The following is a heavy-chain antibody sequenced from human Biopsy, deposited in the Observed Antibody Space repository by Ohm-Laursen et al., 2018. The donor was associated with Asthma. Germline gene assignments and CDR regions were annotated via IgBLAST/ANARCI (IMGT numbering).Heavy chain of an antibody. CDR2: IIPFYGTA. J-gene: IGHJ6*02. CDR1: GGTFSTFG. V-gene: IGHV1-69*13. Sequence: GASVKVSCKASGGTFSTFGISWVRQAPGQGLEWMGGIIPFYGTATYAQNFQGRLTLTADESTSTAYMEVTSLRSEDTAIYYCARCQVGYSSGWSLLLKKIYYSGMDVWGQGTAVTVSS. D-gene: IGHD6-19*01. CDR3: ARCQVGYSSGWSLLLKKIYYSGMDV.